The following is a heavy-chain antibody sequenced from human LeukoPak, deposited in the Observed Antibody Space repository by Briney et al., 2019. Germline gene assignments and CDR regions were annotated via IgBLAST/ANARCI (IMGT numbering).Heavy chain of an antibody. Sequence: SGGSLRLSCAASGFTVSSNYMSRVRQAPGKGLEWVSVIYSGGSTYYADSVKGRFTISRDNSKNTLYLQMNSLRAEDTAVYYCARGRRLLNAFDIWGQGTMVTVSS. CDR2: IYSGGST. CDR1: GFTVSSNY. J-gene: IGHJ3*02. D-gene: IGHD1-26*01. V-gene: IGHV3-66*01. CDR3: ARGRRLLNAFDI.